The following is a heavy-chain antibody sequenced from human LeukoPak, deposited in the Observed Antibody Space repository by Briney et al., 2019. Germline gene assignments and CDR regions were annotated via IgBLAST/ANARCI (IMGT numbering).Heavy chain of an antibody. CDR3: ARHPRGVVAETY. CDR1: GGSISSSSYY. CDR2: IYYSGNT. D-gene: IGHD5-12*01. Sequence: SETLSLTCTVSGGSISSSSYYWGWIRQPPGKGLEWIGSIYYSGNTYYNPSLKSRVSISVDTSKNQFSLTLRSVTAADTAVFYCARHPRGVVAETYWGQGTLVTVS. J-gene: IGHJ4*02. V-gene: IGHV4-39*01.